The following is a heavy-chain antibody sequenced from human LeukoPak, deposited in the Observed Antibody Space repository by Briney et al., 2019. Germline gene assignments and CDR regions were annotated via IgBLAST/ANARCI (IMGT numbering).Heavy chain of an antibody. CDR2: IHSSDSYI. CDR3: ARGVLGYGRNDAFDI. V-gene: IGHV3-21*01. D-gene: IGHD4-23*01. J-gene: IGHJ3*02. Sequence: GESLRLSCAASGFTFSSYYMNWVRQAPGKGLEWVSSIHSSDSYINYADSVRGRFTISRDNAKSSLYLQMNSLRAEDTAVYYCARGVLGYGRNDAFDIWGQGTMVTVSS. CDR1: GFTFSSYY.